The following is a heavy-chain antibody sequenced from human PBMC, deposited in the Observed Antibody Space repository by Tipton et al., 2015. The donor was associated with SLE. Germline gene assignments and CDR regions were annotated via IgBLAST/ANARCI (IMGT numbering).Heavy chain of an antibody. Sequence: SLRLSCAASGFTFDDYAMHWVRQAPGKGLEWVSGISWNSGNKGYGDSVKGRFNISRDNAKNSLYLQMNSLSVDDTALYYCVKVGLAFGEFWGRGTLVTVSS. CDR3: VKVGLAFGEF. D-gene: IGHD3-10*01. V-gene: IGHV3-9*01. CDR2: ISWNSGNK. J-gene: IGHJ2*01. CDR1: GFTFDDYA.